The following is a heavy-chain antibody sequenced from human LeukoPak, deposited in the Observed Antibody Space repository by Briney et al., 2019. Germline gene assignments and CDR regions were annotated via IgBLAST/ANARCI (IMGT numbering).Heavy chain of an antibody. CDR2: ISSSSSTI. D-gene: IGHD4-17*01. V-gene: IGHV3-48*01. CDR3: ARAQRGYGDYGDAFDI. J-gene: IGHJ3*02. CDR1: GFTFSNYW. Sequence: GGSLRLSCAASGFTFSNYWMTWVRQAPGKGLEWVSYISSSSSTIYYADSVKGRFTISRDNAKNSLYLQMNSLRAEDTAVYYCARAQRGYGDYGDAFDIWGQGTMVIVSS.